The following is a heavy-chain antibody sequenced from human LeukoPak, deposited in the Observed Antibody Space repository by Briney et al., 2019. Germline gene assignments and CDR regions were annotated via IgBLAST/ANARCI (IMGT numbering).Heavy chain of an antibody. D-gene: IGHD7-27*01. V-gene: IGHV1-46*01. Sequence: GSSVKVSCKASGYTFTSYYMHWVGQAPGQGLKWMGLINPSGGSTSYAQKFQGRVTMTRDMSTSTVYMELSSLRSEDTAVYYCARDRPNWGFDYWGLGTLVTVSS. CDR3: ARDRPNWGFDY. J-gene: IGHJ4*02. CDR1: GYTFTSYY. CDR2: INPSGGST.